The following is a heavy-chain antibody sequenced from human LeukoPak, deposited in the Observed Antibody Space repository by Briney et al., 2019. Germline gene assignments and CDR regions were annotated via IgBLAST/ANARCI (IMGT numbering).Heavy chain of an antibody. CDR2: ITGSGDYT. CDR3: GKGGLYYVGSAHGYYFDY. J-gene: IGHJ4*02. V-gene: IGHV3-23*01. D-gene: IGHD3-22*01. Sequence: GGSLRLSCAASGFTFSGYAMTWVRQAPGKGLEWVSSITGSGDYTYYIDSVKGRFTISRDNSKNILYLQMNSLRGEDTALYYCGKGGLYYVGSAHGYYFDYGGQGTLVAVSS. CDR1: GFTFSGYA.